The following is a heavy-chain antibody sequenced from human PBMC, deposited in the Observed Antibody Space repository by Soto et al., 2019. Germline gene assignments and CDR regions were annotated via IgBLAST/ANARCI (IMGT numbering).Heavy chain of an antibody. CDR2: IYPGDSDT. CDR3: VRIFLLVVPAATLGGGDAFDI. J-gene: IGHJ3*02. Sequence: GESLKISCKGSGYSFTSYWIGWVRQMPGKGLEWMGIIYPGDSDTRYSPSFQGQVTISADKSISTAYLQWSSLKASDTAMYYCVRIFLLVVPAATLGGGDAFDIWGQGTMVTVSS. D-gene: IGHD2-2*01. V-gene: IGHV5-51*01. CDR1: GYSFTSYW.